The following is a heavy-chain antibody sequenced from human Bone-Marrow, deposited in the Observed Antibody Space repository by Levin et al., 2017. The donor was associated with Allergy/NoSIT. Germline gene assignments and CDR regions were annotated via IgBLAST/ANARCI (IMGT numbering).Heavy chain of an antibody. D-gene: IGHD4-17*01. CDR2: IWYDGSNK. J-gene: IGHJ4*02. V-gene: IGHV3-33*01. CDR3: ARDGSDYPLYYFDY. CDR1: GFTFSSYG. Sequence: LSLTCAASGFTFSSYGMHWVRQAPGKGLEWVAVIWYDGSNKYYADSVKGRFTISRDNSKNTLYLQMNSLRAEDTAVYYCARDGSDYPLYYFDYWGQGTLVTVSS.